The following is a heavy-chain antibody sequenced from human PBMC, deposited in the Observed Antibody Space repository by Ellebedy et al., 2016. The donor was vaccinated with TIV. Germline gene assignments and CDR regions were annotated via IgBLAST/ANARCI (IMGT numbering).Heavy chain of an antibody. CDR3: ARKMYSNPDH. CDR1: GFTFRDYY. CDR2: ISSAGATI. J-gene: IGHJ4*02. D-gene: IGHD4-11*01. Sequence: GESLKISCAASGFTFRDYYMSWIRQAPGKGLEWVSFISSAGATIKYADSVKGRFTISRDNAKNSLYLQMNSLRAEDTAVYFCARKMYSNPDHWGQGTLVTVSS. V-gene: IGHV3-11*01.